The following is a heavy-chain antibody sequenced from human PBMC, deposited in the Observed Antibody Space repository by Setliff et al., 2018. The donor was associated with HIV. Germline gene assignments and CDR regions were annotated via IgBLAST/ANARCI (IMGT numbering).Heavy chain of an antibody. V-gene: IGHV4-34*01. J-gene: IGHJ4*02. CDR3: SNWNTTVDADS. Sequence: SETLSLTCAVYGGSVSGHYWGWFRQPPGKGLEWIGEITPSGDTNYIPSLKSRVTMSLDTSKNQFSLNLNSVTAADTTVYYCSNWNTTVDADSWGQGTLVTVSS. CDR2: ITPSGDT. D-gene: IGHD1-1*01. CDR1: GGSVSGHY.